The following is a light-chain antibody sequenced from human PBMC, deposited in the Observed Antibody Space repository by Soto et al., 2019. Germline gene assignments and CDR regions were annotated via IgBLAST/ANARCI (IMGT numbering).Light chain of an antibody. CDR2: QDS. CDR3: QAWDSSTVV. J-gene: IGLJ2*01. CDR1: KLGDKY. Sequence: SYELTQPPSVSVSPGQTASITCSGDKLGDKYACWYQQKPGQSPVLVIYQDSKRPSGIPERFSASNSGNTASLTISGTQAMDEADHYRQAWDSSTVVFGGGTKLTVL. V-gene: IGLV3-1*01.